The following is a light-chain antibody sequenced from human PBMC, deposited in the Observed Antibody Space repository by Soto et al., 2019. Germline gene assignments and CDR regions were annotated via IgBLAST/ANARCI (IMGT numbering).Light chain of an antibody. J-gene: IGKJ4*01. CDR3: LQHKRYPLA. CDR2: RAS. V-gene: IGKV1-17*01. CDR1: QDIGNE. Sequence: DIQMTQSPSSLSASVGDRVTITCRASQDIGNELGWFQQKPGRAPKRLIYRASNLESGVPSRFSGSGSATEFTLTISSLQPEDFATYYCLQHKRYPLAFGGGTKVVIK.